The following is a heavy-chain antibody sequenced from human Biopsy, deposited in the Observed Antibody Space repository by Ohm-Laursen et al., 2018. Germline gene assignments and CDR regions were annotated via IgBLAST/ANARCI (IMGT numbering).Heavy chain of an antibody. Sequence: RSLRLSCAASGFTFSNYGIHWVRQAPGKGLGWVALISHGGNDDYYADSVEGRFTVSRDNSKNTVVLQMNSLRPEDTALYYCAKDRWERNLHGGGGVDLWGQGTTVTVSS. D-gene: IGHD3-16*01. CDR2: ISHGGNDD. CDR1: GFTFSNYG. V-gene: IGHV3-30*18. CDR3: AKDRWERNLHGGGGVDL. J-gene: IGHJ6*02.